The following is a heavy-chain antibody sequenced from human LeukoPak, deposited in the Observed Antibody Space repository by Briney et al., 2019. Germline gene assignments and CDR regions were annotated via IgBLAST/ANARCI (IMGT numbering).Heavy chain of an antibody. D-gene: IGHD6-19*01. CDR2: IRYDGSNK. CDR1: GFTFSSYG. V-gene: IGHV3-30*02. J-gene: IGHJ3*02. Sequence: GGSLRLSCAASGFTFSSYGMHWVRQAPGKGLEWVAFIRYDGSNKYYADSVKGRFTISRDNSKNTLYLQMNSLRAEDTAVYYCARDLSSGWDAFDIWGQGTMVTVSS. CDR3: ARDLSSGWDAFDI.